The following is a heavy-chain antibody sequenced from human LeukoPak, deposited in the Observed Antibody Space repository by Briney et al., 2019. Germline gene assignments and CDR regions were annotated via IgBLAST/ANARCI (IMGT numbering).Heavy chain of an antibody. V-gene: IGHV4-59*01. CDR2: IHYSGST. D-gene: IGHD5-18*01. Sequence: KPSETQSLTCTVSGGSISTYYWSWIRQPPGKGLEWIGYIHYSGSTKYNPSLKSRVTISVDTSKNQFSLKLTSVTAADTAVYYCARDLYGYGGFFDYWGQGTLVTVSS. CDR1: GGSISTYY. J-gene: IGHJ4*02. CDR3: ARDLYGYGGFFDY.